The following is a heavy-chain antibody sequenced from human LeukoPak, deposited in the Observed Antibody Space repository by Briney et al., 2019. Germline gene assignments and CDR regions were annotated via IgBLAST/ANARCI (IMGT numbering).Heavy chain of an antibody. V-gene: IGHV4-59*01. CDR3: ARVPSYYYYMDV. J-gene: IGHJ6*03. CDR1: GGSISSYY. Sequence: SETLSLTCTVSGGSISSYYWSWIRQPPGKGLEWIGYIYYSGSTNYNPSLKSRVTISVDTSKNQFSLKLSSVTAADTVVYYCARVPSYYYYMDVWGKGTTVTVSS. CDR2: IYYSGST.